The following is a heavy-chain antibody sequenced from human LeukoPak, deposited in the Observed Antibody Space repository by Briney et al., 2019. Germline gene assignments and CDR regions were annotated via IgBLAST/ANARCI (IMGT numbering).Heavy chain of an antibody. Sequence: SETLSLTCTVSGGSISSGSYYWSWIRQAPGKGLEWIGNLYHSGSTQYNPSLKSRVTISLDMARQQFSLKLRSATAADTAVYYCARERIQAPYYYMDVWGKGATVTVSS. J-gene: IGHJ6*03. D-gene: IGHD5-18*01. CDR1: GGSISSGSYY. V-gene: IGHV4-39*07. CDR3: ARERIQAPYYYMDV. CDR2: LYHSGST.